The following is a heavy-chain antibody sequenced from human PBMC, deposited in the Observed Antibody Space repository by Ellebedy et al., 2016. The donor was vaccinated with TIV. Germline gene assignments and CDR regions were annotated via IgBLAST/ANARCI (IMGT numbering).Heavy chain of an antibody. CDR3: ARGDIVATIPDY. D-gene: IGHD5-12*01. J-gene: IGHJ4*02. CDR1: GYTFTGYH. V-gene: IGHV1-2*04. Sequence: ASVKVSCXASGYTFTGYHMHCVRQAPGQGLEWMGWINPNSGGTNYAQKFQGWVTMTRDTSISTAYMELSRLRSDDTAVYYCARGDIVATIPDYWGQGTLVTVSS. CDR2: INPNSGGT.